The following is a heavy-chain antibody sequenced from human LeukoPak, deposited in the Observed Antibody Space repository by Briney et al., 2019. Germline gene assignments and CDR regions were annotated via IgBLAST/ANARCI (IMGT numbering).Heavy chain of an antibody. Sequence: SETLSLACTISGGFISSSSYYWGWIRQPPGKGLEWIGDIYYSGSTYYNPALKSRVSMSIDTSKNQFSLELRSVAAADTALYYCARRRYYDSTGYLEWGQGTLVTVTS. J-gene: IGHJ1*01. D-gene: IGHD3-22*01. CDR3: ARRRYYDSTGYLE. CDR1: GGFISSSSYY. CDR2: IYYSGST. V-gene: IGHV4-39*01.